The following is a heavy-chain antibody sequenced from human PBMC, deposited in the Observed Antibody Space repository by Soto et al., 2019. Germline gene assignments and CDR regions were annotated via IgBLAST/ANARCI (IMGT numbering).Heavy chain of an antibody. CDR3: ATSRSPVVPATNWFDP. CDR1: GYTLTELS. J-gene: IGHJ5*02. CDR2: FDPEDGET. V-gene: IGHV1-24*01. Sequence: ASVKVSCKVSGYTLTELSMHWVRQAPGKGLEWMGGFDPEDGETIYAQKFQGRVTTTEDTSTDTAYMELSSLRSEDTAVYYCATSRSPVVPATNWFDPWGQGTLVTVSS. D-gene: IGHD2-2*01.